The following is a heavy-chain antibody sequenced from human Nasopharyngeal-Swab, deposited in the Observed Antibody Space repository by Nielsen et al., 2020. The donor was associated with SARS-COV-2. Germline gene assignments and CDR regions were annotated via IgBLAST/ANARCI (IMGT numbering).Heavy chain of an antibody. Sequence: SVKVSCKASGGTFSSYAISWVRQAPGQGLEWMGRIIPILVIANYAQKFQGRVTITADKSTSTAYMELSSLRSEDTAVYYCARGDSYGASWYFDLWGRGTLVTVSS. CDR3: ARGDSYGASWYFDL. CDR1: GGTFSSYA. CDR2: IIPILVIA. J-gene: IGHJ2*01. V-gene: IGHV1-69*04. D-gene: IGHD5-18*01.